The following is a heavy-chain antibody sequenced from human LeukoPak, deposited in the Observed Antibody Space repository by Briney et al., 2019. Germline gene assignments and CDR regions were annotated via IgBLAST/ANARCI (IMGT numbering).Heavy chain of an antibody. CDR3: AREEEWYASGTYYKGFDS. V-gene: IGHV3-21*01. CDR1: GFTFSNYN. Sequence: GGSLRLSCAASGFTFSNYNMNWVRQAPGKGLEWVSCINTSSTYIYYADSVKGRFTISRDNAKNSLYLQMNSLRADDTAVYYCAREEEWYASGTYYKGFDSWGQGTLVTVSS. CDR2: INTSSTYI. J-gene: IGHJ4*02. D-gene: IGHD3-10*01.